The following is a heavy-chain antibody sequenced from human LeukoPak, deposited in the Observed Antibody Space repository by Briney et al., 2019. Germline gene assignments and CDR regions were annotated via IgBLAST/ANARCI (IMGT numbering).Heavy chain of an antibody. D-gene: IGHD1-1*01. CDR1: GGSFSAYY. Sequence: PLETLSLTCAVYGGSFSAYYWSWIRQSPGKGLEWIAEINHRGDTNYNPSVKSRVSISVDTSKNQFSLKVTSLTAADTAVYYCARGPTISETGYFDYWGQGTQVTVSS. CDR2: INHRGDT. V-gene: IGHV4-34*01. CDR3: ARGPTISETGYFDY. J-gene: IGHJ4*03.